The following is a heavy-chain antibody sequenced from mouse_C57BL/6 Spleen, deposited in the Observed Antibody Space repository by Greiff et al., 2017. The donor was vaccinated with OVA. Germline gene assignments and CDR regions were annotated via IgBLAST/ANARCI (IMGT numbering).Heavy chain of an antibody. CDR1: GYAFSSSW. D-gene: IGHD1-1*01. CDR3: ARVLLLRYAMDD. Sequence: QVQLQQSGPELVKPGASVKISCKASGYAFSSSWMNWVKQRPGKGLEWIGRIYPGDGDTNYNGKFKGTATLTADKSSSTAYMQLSSLTSEDSAVYFCARVLLLRYAMDDWGQGTTVTVAS. CDR2: IYPGDGDT. V-gene: IGHV1-82*01. J-gene: IGHJ4*01.